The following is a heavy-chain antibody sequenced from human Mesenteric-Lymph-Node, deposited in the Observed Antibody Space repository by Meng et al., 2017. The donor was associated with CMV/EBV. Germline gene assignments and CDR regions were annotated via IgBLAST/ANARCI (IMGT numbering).Heavy chain of an antibody. V-gene: IGHV4-39*07. Sequence: GSLRLSCTVSGGSISSSSYYWGWIRQPPGKGLEWIGSIYYSGSTYYNPSLKSRVTISVDTSKNQFSLKLSSVTAADTAVYYCARGSKIVVVPAATEGDFDYWGQGTLVTVS. CDR2: IYYSGST. D-gene: IGHD2-2*01. J-gene: IGHJ4*02. CDR3: ARGSKIVVVPAATEGDFDY. CDR1: GGSISSSSYY.